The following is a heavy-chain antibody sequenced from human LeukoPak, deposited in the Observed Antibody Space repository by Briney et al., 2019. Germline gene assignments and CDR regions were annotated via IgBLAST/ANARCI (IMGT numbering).Heavy chain of an antibody. V-gene: IGHV4-59*12. CDR3: ARDNYYDSSGYTDY. D-gene: IGHD3-22*01. CDR1: GGSISSYF. Sequence: SKTLSLTCTVSGGSISSYFWSWIRQPPGKGLEWIGYIYYSGTTNYNPSLKSRVTISVDTSKNQFSLKLTSVTAADTAVYYCARDNYYDSSGYTDYWGQGTLVTVSS. J-gene: IGHJ4*02. CDR2: IYYSGTT.